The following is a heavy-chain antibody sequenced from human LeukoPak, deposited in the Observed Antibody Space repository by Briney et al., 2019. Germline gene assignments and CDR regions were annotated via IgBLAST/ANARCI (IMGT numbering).Heavy chain of an antibody. CDR3: ARETTVVAAGAFDI. J-gene: IGHJ3*02. D-gene: IGHD4-23*01. Sequence: PSQTLSLTCTVSGGSISSGGYYWSWIRQHPGKGLEWVGYIYYSGSTNYNPSLKSRVTISVDTSKNQFSLKLSSVTAADTAVYYCARETTVVAAGAFDIWGQGTMVTVSS. CDR1: GGSISSGGYY. CDR2: IYYSGST. V-gene: IGHV4-61*08.